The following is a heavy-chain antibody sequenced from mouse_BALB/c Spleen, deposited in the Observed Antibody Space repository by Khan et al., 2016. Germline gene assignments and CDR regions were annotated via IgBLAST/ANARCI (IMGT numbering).Heavy chain of an antibody. CDR3: ANGSHHGYNYPFAY. D-gene: IGHD1-3*01. CDR2: INTETGEP. V-gene: IGHV9-2-1*01. Sequence: QFLVVQSGPELKKPGETVKISCKASGYTFTDYSMHWVRQAPGKGLKWMGWINTETGEPTYADDFKGRFAFSLETSASTAYLQFTNLRKDDTATYCFANGSHHGYNYPFAYWGQGTLVTVSA. CDR1: GYTFTDYS. J-gene: IGHJ3*01.